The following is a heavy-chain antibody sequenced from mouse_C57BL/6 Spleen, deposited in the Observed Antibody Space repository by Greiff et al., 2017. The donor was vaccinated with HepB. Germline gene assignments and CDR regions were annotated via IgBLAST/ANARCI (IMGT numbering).Heavy chain of an antibody. J-gene: IGHJ4*01. CDR2: ISDGGSYT. CDR1: GFTFSSYA. V-gene: IGHV5-4*01. CDR3: ARDRGYGNSFMDY. D-gene: IGHD2-1*01. Sequence: EVNVVESGGGLVKPGGSLKLSCAASGFTFSSYAMSWVRQTPEKRLEWVATISDGGSYTYYPDNVKGRFTISRDNAKNNLYLQMSHLKSEDTAMYYCARDRGYGNSFMDYWGQGTSVTVSS.